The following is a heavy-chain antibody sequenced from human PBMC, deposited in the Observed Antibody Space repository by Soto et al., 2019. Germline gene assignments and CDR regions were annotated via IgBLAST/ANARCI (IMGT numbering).Heavy chain of an antibody. D-gene: IGHD2-8*01. V-gene: IGHV5-51*01. Sequence: GESLKISCKGSGYTFNSYWIAWLRQMPGQGLEWMAIIYPGDSGTRYSPSFQGQVSSSVDRSTNIAYLQWTSLKASDTGIYFCARLPRDDHNTGCRVVFDYWGQVPLVTVSS. CDR1: GYTFNSYW. CDR3: ARLPRDDHNTGCRVVFDY. CDR2: IYPGDSGT. J-gene: IGHJ4*02.